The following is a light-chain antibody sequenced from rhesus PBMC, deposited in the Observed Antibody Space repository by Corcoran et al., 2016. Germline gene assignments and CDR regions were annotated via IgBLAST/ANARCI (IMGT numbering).Light chain of an antibody. CDR1: QGISNW. CDR3: QQYDNSPLT. J-gene: IGKJ4*01. V-gene: IGKV1-69*01. Sequence: DIQMTQSPSSLSASVGDRVTITSSASQGISNWLAWDQQKPGKAPQLLIYRAANLETGVPSRFSGSGSGTDFTLTISSLQPEDIATYYCQQYDNSPLTFGGGTKVELK. CDR2: RAA.